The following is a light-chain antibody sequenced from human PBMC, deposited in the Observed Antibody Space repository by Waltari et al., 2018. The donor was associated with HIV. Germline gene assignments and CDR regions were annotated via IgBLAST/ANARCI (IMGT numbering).Light chain of an antibody. J-gene: IGKJ4*01. Sequence: DIVMTQYPLSLTVTPGEPASISCRSSQSLLQSNGDNYLDWYLQKPGQSTQLLIYLGSHRASGVPDRFSGSGSGTDFTLKISRVEAEDVGVYYCMQALQTPRTFGGGTKVEIK. CDR2: LGS. CDR1: QSLLQSNGDNY. CDR3: MQALQTPRT. V-gene: IGKV2-28*01.